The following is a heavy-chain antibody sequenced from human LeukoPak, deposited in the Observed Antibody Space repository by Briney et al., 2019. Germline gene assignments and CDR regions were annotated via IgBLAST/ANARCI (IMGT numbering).Heavy chain of an antibody. CDR3: ARSTSGIYDRFDY. J-gene: IGHJ4*02. CDR1: GFTFSSYA. D-gene: IGHD3-3*01. V-gene: IGHV3-30-3*01. CDR2: ISYDGTNK. Sequence: GSLRLSCAPSGFTFSSYAIHWVRQAPGRGLEGVAVISYDGTNKYYADSVKGRFTISRDNSRNTLYLQMNNLRTEDTAVYYCARSTSGIYDRFDYWGRGTLVTVS.